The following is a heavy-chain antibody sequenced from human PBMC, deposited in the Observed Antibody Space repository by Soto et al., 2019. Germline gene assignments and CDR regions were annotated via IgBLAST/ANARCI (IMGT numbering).Heavy chain of an antibody. V-gene: IGHV1-69*01. CDR2: IIPIFGTA. CDR3: ARDRLGGGYSRYGMDV. D-gene: IGHD6-13*01. CDR1: GGTFSSYA. J-gene: IGHJ6*02. Sequence: QVQLVQSGSEVKKPGSSVKVSCKASGGTFSSYAISWVLQAPGQGLEWMGGIIPIFGTANYAQKFQGRVTITADESTSTDYMELSSLIYEDTAVYYCARDRLGGGYSRYGMDVWGQGTTVTVSS.